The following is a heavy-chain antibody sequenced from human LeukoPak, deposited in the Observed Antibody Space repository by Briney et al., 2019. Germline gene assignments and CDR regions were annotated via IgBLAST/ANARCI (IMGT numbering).Heavy chain of an antibody. J-gene: IGHJ6*03. D-gene: IGHD3-22*01. CDR2: IYYSGST. V-gene: IGHV4-59*01. CDR3: TRGSIAYYYMDV. CDR1: GGSISSYY. Sequence: SETLSLTCTVSGGSISSYYWSWIRQPPGKGLEWIGNIYYSGSTNYNPSLKSRVTISVDTSKNQFSLKLSSVTAADTAVYYCTRGSIAYYYMDVWGKGTTDTISS.